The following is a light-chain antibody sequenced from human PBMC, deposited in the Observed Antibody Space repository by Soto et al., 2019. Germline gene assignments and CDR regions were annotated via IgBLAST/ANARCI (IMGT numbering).Light chain of an antibody. J-gene: IGLJ2*01. CDR3: QAWDSSTVV. V-gene: IGLV3-1*01. CDR1: KLGDKY. Sequence: SYELTQPPSVAVCPGQTASITCSGDKLGDKYACWYQQKPGQSPVLVIYQDSKRPSGIPERFSGSNSGNTATLTISGIQAMDEADYYCQAWDSSTVVFGGGTKVTVL. CDR2: QDS.